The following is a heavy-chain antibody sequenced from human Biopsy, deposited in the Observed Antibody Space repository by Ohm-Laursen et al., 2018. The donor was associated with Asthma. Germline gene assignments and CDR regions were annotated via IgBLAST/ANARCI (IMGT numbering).Heavy chain of an antibody. CDR3: ARTYYDFLTGQVKDVFGV. CDR1: GYNFISFA. Sequence: GSSVKVSCKASGYNFISFAIHWVRQAPGQRLEWMGWVNTGNGDTKYSQKFQGRVTITRDTSANTAYKELRSLRSEDTATYYCARTYYDFLTGQVKDVFGVWGQGTMVTVSS. CDR2: VNTGNGDT. J-gene: IGHJ3*01. D-gene: IGHD3-9*01. V-gene: IGHV1-3*04.